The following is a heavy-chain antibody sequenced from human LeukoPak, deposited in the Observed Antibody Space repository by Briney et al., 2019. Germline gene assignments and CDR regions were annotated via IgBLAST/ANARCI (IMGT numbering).Heavy chain of an antibody. J-gene: IGHJ4*02. CDR1: GYTFTSYG. D-gene: IGHD3-3*01. CDR2: ISAYNGNT. Sequence: ASVKVSCKASGYTFTSYGISWVRQAPGQGLEWMGWISAYNGNTNYAQKLQGRVTMTTDTSTSTAYMELRSLRSDDTAVYYCARQRFLEWALGEGDYWGQGTLVTVSS. CDR3: ARQRFLEWALGEGDY. V-gene: IGHV1-18*01.